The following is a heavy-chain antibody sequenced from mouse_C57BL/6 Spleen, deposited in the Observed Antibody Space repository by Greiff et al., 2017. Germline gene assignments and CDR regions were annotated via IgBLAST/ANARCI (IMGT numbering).Heavy chain of an antibody. D-gene: IGHD2-5*01. J-gene: IGHJ2*01. CDR1: GFTFSSYG. V-gene: IGHV5-6*01. Sequence: EVQLQESGGDLVKPGGSLKLSCAASGFTFSSYGMSWVRQTPDKRLEWVATISSGGSYTYYPDSVKGRFPISRDNAKNTLYLQMSSLKSEDTAMYYCARHALYSNYFDCWGKGTTLTVSS. CDR3: ARHALYSNYFDC. CDR2: ISSGGSYT.